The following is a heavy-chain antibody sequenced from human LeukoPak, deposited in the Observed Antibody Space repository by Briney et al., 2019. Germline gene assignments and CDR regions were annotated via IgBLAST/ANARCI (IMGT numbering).Heavy chain of an antibody. CDR2: IYSGGST. J-gene: IGHJ4*02. V-gene: IGHV3-66*01. CDR3: ARAEGSWYAYYFDY. Sequence: PTGGSLRLSCAASGFTVSSNYMSWVRRAPGKGLERVSVIYSGGSTYYADSVKGRFNISRDNSKNTLYLQMNSLRAEDTAVYYCARAEGSWYAYYFDYWGQGTLVTVSS. D-gene: IGHD6-13*01. CDR1: GFTVSSNY.